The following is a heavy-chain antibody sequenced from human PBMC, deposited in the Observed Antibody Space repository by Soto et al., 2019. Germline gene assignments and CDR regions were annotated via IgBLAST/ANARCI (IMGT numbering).Heavy chain of an antibody. J-gene: IGHJ4*02. CDR1: GYGFTTYG. Sequence: QVHLVQSGAEVKKPGASVKVSCKGSGYGFTTYGITWVRQAPGQGLAWMAWISAHNGNTNYAQKLQGRATVTRDTSTSTAYMELRSLRSDDTAVYYCARGRYGDYWGQGALVTVSS. CDR3: ARGRYGDY. V-gene: IGHV1-18*01. D-gene: IGHD1-1*01. CDR2: ISAHNGNT.